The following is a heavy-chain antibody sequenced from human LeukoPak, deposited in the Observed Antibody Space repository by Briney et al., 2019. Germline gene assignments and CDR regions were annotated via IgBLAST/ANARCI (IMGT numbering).Heavy chain of an antibody. CDR2: MYYSGTA. Sequence: SETLSLTCTVSGGSIGSILHYWGWVRQPPGKGLEWIGSMYYSGTAYYNPSLKSRVTISLDTSRKQFSLRLSSVTAADTAVYYCARKRVGNYYLYMDVWGKGTTVTVSS. V-gene: IGHV4-39*07. J-gene: IGHJ6*03. CDR1: GGSIGSILHY. D-gene: IGHD4-23*01. CDR3: ARKRVGNYYLYMDV.